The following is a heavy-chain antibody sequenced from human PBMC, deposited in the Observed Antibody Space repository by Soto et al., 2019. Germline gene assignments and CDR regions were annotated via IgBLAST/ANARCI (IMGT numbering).Heavy chain of an antibody. Sequence: SSETLSLTCTVSGGSISSSSYYWGWIRQPPGKGLEWIGSIYYSGSTYYNPSLKSRVTISVDTSKNQFSLKLSSVTAADTAVYYCARRVIGAIEENLLRPGNYFDYWGRGTLVTVSS. D-gene: IGHD1-26*01. J-gene: IGHJ4*02. V-gene: IGHV4-39*01. CDR3: ARRVIGAIEENLLRPGNYFDY. CDR2: IYYSGST. CDR1: GGSISSSSYY.